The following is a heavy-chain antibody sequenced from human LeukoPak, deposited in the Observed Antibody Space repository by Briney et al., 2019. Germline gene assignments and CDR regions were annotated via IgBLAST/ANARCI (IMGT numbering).Heavy chain of an antibody. J-gene: IGHJ4*02. CDR3: ARGSQWLSALDY. CDR2: IYTSGST. D-gene: IGHD6-19*01. V-gene: IGHV4-4*07. Sequence: SETLSLTCTVSGGSISSYYWSWIRQPAGKGLEWVGRIYTSGSTNYNPSLKSRVTMSVDTSKNQFSLKLSSVTAADTAVYYCARGSQWLSALDYWGQGTLVTVSS. CDR1: GGSISSYY.